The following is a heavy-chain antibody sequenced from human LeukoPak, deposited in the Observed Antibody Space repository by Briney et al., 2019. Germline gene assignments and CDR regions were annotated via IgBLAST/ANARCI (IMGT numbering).Heavy chain of an antibody. CDR1: GFTVSSNY. Sequence: GGSLRLSCAASGFTVSSNYMSWVRQAPGKGLEWVSVIYSGGSTYYADSVKGRFTISRDNSKNTLYLQMNSLRAEDTAVYYSASQRSYYYGMDVWGKGTTVTVSS. J-gene: IGHJ6*04. V-gene: IGHV3-53*01. CDR3: ASQRSYYYGMDV. CDR2: IYSGGST.